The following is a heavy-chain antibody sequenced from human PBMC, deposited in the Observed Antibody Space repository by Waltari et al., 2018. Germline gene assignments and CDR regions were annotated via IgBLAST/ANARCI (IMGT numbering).Heavy chain of an antibody. J-gene: IGHJ6*02. CDR2: ISSSSSYI. V-gene: IGHV3-21*01. CDR1: GFTFSSYS. CDR3: ARDRPVAAPFYYYGMDV. D-gene: IGHD2-15*01. Sequence: EVQLVESGGGLVKPGGSLRLSCAASGFTFSSYSMNWVRQAPGKGLEWVSSISSSSSYIYYADSVKGRFTISRDNAKNSRYLQMNSLRAEDTAVYYCARDRPVAAPFYYYGMDVWGQGTTVTVSS.